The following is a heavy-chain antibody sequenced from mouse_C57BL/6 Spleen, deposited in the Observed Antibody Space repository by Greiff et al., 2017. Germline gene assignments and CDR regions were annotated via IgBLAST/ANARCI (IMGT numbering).Heavy chain of an antibody. CDR3: ARGNFPISNPFDY. J-gene: IGHJ2*01. CDR1: GYTFTSYW. CDR2: IDPSDSET. Sequence: QVQLQQPGAELVRPGSSVKLSCKASGYTFTSYWMHWVKQRPIQGLEWIGNIDPSDSETHYNQKFKDKATLTVDKSSSTAYMQLSSLTSEDSAVYYCARGNFPISNPFDYWGQGTTLTVSS. D-gene: IGHD2-5*01. V-gene: IGHV1-52*01.